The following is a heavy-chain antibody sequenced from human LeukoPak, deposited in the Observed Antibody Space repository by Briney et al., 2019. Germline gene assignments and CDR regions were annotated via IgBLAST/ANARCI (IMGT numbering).Heavy chain of an antibody. CDR3: ARGYVYYYMDV. CDR2: INHSGST. CDR1: GGSFSGYY. D-gene: IGHD3-16*01. J-gene: IGHJ6*03. V-gene: IGHV4-34*01. Sequence: SETLSLTCAVYGGSFSGYYWSWIRQPPGKGLEWIGEINHSGSTNYYPSLKSRVTISVDTSKNQFSLKLSSVTAADTAVYYCARGYVYYYMDVWGKGTTVTVSS.